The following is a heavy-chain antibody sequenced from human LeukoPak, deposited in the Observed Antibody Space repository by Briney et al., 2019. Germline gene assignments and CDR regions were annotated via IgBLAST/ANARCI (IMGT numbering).Heavy chain of an antibody. CDR3: ARDRRDGSGSYYNDY. Sequence: GGSLRLSCAASGFTFSSYAMSWVRQAPGKGLEWVSAISGSGGSTYYADSVKGRFTISRDNSKNTLYLQMNSLRAEDTAVYYCARDRRDGSGSYYNDYWGQGTLVTVSS. D-gene: IGHD3-10*01. CDR1: GFTFSSYA. J-gene: IGHJ4*02. CDR2: ISGSGGST. V-gene: IGHV3-23*01.